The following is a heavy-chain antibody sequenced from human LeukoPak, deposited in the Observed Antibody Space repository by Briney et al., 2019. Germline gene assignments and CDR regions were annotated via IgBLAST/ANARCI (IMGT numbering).Heavy chain of an antibody. D-gene: IGHD2/OR15-2a*01. CDR2: IKRDGSEK. V-gene: IGHV3-7*01. CDR1: GFGFSYYW. Sequence: PGGSLRLSCAASGFGFSYYWMTWVRQAPGKGLEWVAGIKRDGSEKYYMDSVKGRFTISRDNAKNSLSLQMNSLRAEDTAVYFCARRSHLSFDYTGQGTLVTVSS. J-gene: IGHJ4*02. CDR3: ARRSHLSFDY.